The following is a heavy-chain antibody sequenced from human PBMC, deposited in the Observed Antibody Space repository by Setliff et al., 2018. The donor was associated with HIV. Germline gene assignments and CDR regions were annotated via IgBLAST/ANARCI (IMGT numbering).Heavy chain of an antibody. V-gene: IGHV4-39*01. J-gene: IGHJ4*02. CDR1: GGSISSSGPGYY. CDR2: VYYSGST. Sequence: SETLSLTCTVSGGSISSSGPGYYWGWVRQAPGGGLEWIGSVYYSGSTYYNPSLKSRVTISLDTSKNQLSLRLTSMTAADTAVYYCARSQTDTIFGVVIFDYWGQGKMVTVSS. CDR3: ARSQTDTIFGVVIFDY. D-gene: IGHD3-3*01.